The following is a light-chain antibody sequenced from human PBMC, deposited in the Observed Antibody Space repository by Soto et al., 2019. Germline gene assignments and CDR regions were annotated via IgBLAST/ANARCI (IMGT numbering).Light chain of an antibody. Sequence: EIVLTQSPGSLSLSPGERATLSCRASQSVSSGYVAWYQQKPGQSPRLLMYGAGNRASGIPDRFRGSGSGTDFTLTVSRLEPEDFAVYYCQQYGGSPAITFGQGTKVDNK. V-gene: IGKV3-20*01. CDR2: GAG. CDR1: QSVSSGY. CDR3: QQYGGSPAIT. J-gene: IGKJ1*01.